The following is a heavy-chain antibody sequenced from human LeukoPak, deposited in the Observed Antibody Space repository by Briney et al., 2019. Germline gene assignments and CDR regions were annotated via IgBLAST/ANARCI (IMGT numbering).Heavy chain of an antibody. CDR3: AKDPGVVPAHYFDY. CDR1: GFTFSSYA. Sequence: GGSLRLSCASSGFTFSSYAMNWVRQAPGKGLEWVSGTGSTGVSTFYADSVKGRFTVSRDNSKNTLSLQMNSLRAEDTAVYYCAKDPGVVPAHYFDYWGQGTLVTVSS. V-gene: IGHV3-23*01. J-gene: IGHJ4*02. CDR2: TGSTGVST. D-gene: IGHD2-2*01.